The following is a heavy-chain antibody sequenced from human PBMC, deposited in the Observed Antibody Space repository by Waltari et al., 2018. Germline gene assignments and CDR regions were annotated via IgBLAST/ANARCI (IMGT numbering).Heavy chain of an antibody. CDR2: IKEDGSEK. J-gene: IGHJ4*02. D-gene: IGHD3-3*01. V-gene: IGHV3-7*01. Sequence: EVRLVESGGGLVQPGGSLRLSCAASECTFAYYWGTWVRQAPGKGLEWVANIKEDGSEKYYVDSVKGRFTISRDNAKNSLYLQMSSLRVEDTAVYYCATQSWSNFEYWGQGTLVTVSS. CDR3: ATQSWSNFEY. CDR1: ECTFAYYW.